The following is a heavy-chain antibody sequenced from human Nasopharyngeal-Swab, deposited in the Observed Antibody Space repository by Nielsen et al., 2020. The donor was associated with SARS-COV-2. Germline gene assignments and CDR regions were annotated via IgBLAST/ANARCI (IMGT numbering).Heavy chain of an antibody. CDR1: GFTFSSCA. CDR2: ISYDGSNK. J-gene: IGHJ4*02. V-gene: IGHV3-30-3*01. D-gene: IGHD1-26*01. Sequence: GESLKISCAASGFTFSSCAMHWVRQAPGRGLEWVAVISYDGSNKYYADSVKGRFTISRDNSKNTLYLQMNSLRGEDTAVYYCARGRGGSYFSYFEYWGQGTLATVSS. CDR3: ARGRGGSYFSYFEY.